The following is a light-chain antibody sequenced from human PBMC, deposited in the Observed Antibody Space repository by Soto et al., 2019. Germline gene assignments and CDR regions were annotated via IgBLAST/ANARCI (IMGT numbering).Light chain of an antibody. J-gene: IGKJ1*01. Sequence: EIVLTQSPGTLSLSPGERATLSCRASQSVSSTYLAWYQQKPGQAPRLLIYGASNRATGIPDRFSGSGSGTDFTLTISRLEPEDFAVYYCQQYGSSSQTFGQGTKVEIK. V-gene: IGKV3-20*01. CDR1: QSVSSTY. CDR2: GAS. CDR3: QQYGSSSQT.